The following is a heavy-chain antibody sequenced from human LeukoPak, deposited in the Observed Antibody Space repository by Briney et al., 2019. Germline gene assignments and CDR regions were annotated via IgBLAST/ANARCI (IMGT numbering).Heavy chain of an antibody. J-gene: IGHJ4*02. CDR2: ISSSSSTI. V-gene: IGHV3-48*01. Sequence: GGSLRLSCAASGFTFSSYSMSWVRQAPGKGLEWVSYISSSSSTIYYADSVKGRFTISRDNAKNSLYLQMNSLRAEDTAVYYCARDYDFWSGYEGHFDYWGQGTLVTVSS. D-gene: IGHD3-3*01. CDR1: GFTFSSYS. CDR3: ARDYDFWSGYEGHFDY.